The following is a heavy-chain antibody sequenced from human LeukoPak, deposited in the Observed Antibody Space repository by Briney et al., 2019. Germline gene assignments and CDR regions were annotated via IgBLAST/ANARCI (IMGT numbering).Heavy chain of an antibody. Sequence: GGSLRLSCAASGFTFSSCGMHWVRQAPGKGLEWVAVIWYDGSNKYYADSVKGRFTISRDNSKNTLYLQMNSLRAEDTAVYYCAKDSAVARGQYYFDYWGQGTLVTVSS. J-gene: IGHJ4*02. V-gene: IGHV3-33*06. D-gene: IGHD6-19*01. CDR1: GFTFSSCG. CDR3: AKDSAVARGQYYFDY. CDR2: IWYDGSNK.